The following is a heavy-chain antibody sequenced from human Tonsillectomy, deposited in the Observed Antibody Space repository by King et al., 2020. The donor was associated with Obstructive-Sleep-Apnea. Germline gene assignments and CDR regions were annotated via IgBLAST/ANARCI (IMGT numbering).Heavy chain of an antibody. CDR1: GFTFSRYW. V-gene: IGHV3-7*01. D-gene: IGHD2-2*01. Sequence: VQLVESGGGLVQPGGSLGLSCAASGFTFSRYWMSWVRQAPGKGLEWVANIKKDGSEEYYVDSVRGRFTISRDNAKNSMYMQMNSLRAEDTAVYYCARCSSTSCYYYGMDVWGQGTTVTVSS. J-gene: IGHJ6*02. CDR2: IKKDGSEE. CDR3: ARCSSTSCYYYGMDV.